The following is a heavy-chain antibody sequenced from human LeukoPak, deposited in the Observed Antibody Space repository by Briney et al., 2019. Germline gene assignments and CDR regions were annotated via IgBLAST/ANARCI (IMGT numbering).Heavy chain of an antibody. Sequence: GGSLRLSCAASGFTFSSYSMNWVRQAPGKGLEWVSSISSSSSYIYYADSVEGRFTISRDNAKNSLYLQMNSLRAEDTAVYYCARDRAAAGYFDYWGQGTLVTVSS. V-gene: IGHV3-21*01. CDR2: ISSSSSYI. CDR1: GFTFSSYS. J-gene: IGHJ4*02. D-gene: IGHD6-13*01. CDR3: ARDRAAAGYFDY.